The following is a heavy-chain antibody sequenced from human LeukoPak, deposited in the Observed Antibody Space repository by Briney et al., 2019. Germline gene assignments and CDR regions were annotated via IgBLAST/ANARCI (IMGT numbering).Heavy chain of an antibody. CDR1: GGSISRYY. V-gene: IGHV4-59*01. CDR2: IYYSGST. J-gene: IGHJ4*02. CDR3: ARDDSPLGRHLRY. D-gene: IGHD3-16*01. Sequence: SETLSLTCTVSGGSISRYYWSWIRQPPGKGLEWIGYIYYSGSTNYNPSLKTRVTISVDTSKNQFSLKLSSVTAADTAVYYCARDDSPLGRHLRYWGQGTLVTVSS.